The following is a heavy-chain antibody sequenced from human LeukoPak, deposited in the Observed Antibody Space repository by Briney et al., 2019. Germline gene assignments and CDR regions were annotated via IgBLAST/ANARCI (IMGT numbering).Heavy chain of an antibody. D-gene: IGHD2-2*01. CDR1: GYIFTGYY. V-gene: IGHV1-2*02. CDR3: ARSVVPAAMGADYYYYMDV. J-gene: IGHJ6*03. CDR2: INPNSGDT. Sequence: ASVKVSCKASGYIFTGYYMHWVRQAPGQGLEWMGWINPNSGDTNYAQKFQGRVTMTRDTSISTAYMELSRLRSDDTAMYYCARSVVPAAMGADYYYYMDVWGKGTTVTISS.